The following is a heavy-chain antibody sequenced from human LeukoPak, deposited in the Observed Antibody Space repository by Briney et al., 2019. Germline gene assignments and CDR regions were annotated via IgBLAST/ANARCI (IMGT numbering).Heavy chain of an antibody. CDR3: PRSPLYGMDV. CDR1: GFTFSNYW. CDR2: IKQDGSEK. V-gene: IGHV3-7*01. Sequence: GGSLRLSCVGSGFTFSNYWMAWVRQAPGKGLEWVANIKQDGSEKYYGDSVKGRFTISRDNAKNSLYLQMNSLRVEDTAVYYCPRSPLYGMDVWGQGTTVTVAS. J-gene: IGHJ6*02.